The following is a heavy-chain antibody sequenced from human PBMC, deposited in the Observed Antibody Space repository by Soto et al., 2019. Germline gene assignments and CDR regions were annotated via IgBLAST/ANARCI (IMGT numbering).Heavy chain of an antibody. CDR1: GFTFSNYA. D-gene: IGHD2-15*01. V-gene: IGHV3-23*01. Sequence: EVQLLESGGGLLQPGGSLRLSCTASGFTFSNYAMSWVRQAPGKGLEWVSTFSSGGGGTYYADSVKGRFTISRDNSKNTLSLQMTSLRAEDTAVYYCTKANRYCSGANCFTFDYWGLGTLVTGSS. CDR2: FSSGGGGT. CDR3: TKANRYCSGANCFTFDY. J-gene: IGHJ4*02.